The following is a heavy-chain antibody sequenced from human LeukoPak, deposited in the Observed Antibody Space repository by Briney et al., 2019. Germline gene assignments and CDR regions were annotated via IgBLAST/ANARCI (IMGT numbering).Heavy chain of an antibody. J-gene: IGHJ4*02. D-gene: IGHD2-15*01. CDR3: VKDRRRDCSGGSCFRSGFDY. Sequence: GGSLRLSCSASGFTFSSYAMHWVRQAPGKGLEYVSAISSNGGSTYYADSVKGRFTISRDNSKNTLYLQMSSLRAEGTAVYYCVKDRRRDCSGGSCFRSGFDYWGQGTLVTVSS. CDR2: ISSNGGST. CDR1: GFTFSSYA. V-gene: IGHV3-64D*06.